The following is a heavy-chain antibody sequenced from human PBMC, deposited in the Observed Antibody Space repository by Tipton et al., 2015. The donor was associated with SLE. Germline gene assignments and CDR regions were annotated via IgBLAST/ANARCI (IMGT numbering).Heavy chain of an antibody. V-gene: IGHV4-59*11. D-gene: IGHD6-19*01. CDR1: GGSIGSHY. Sequence: TLSLTCTVSGGSIGSHYWSWIRQPPGKGLEWIGYIYYSGSTNYNPSLKSRVAISVDTSKNQFSLKLSSVTAADTAVYYCATDSSGWYHFDYWGQGTLVTVSS. CDR2: IYYSGST. CDR3: ATDSSGWYHFDY. J-gene: IGHJ4*02.